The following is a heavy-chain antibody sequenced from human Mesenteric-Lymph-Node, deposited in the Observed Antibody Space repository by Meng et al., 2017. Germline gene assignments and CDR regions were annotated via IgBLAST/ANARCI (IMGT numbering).Heavy chain of an antibody. CDR3: ARTYYGSGGHNVAFDI. V-gene: IGHV3-21*01. J-gene: IGHJ3*02. Sequence: GESLKISCAASEFTFSTYSMNWVRQTPGKGLEWISSISGNSNYIYYADSVRGRFTISRDNAKNSLYLQINSLRAEDTAVYYCARTYYGSGGHNVAFDIWGQGTMVTVSS. D-gene: IGHD3-10*01. CDR1: EFTFSTYS. CDR2: ISGNSNYI.